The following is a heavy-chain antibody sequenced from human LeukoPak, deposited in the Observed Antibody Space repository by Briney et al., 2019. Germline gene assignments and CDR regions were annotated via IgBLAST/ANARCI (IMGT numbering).Heavy chain of an antibody. CDR3: ARVSRSSGWYAGGTPGAFDI. V-gene: IGHV1-3*03. Sequence: GASVKVSCKASGYTFTSYAMHWVRQAPGQRLEWMGWINAGNGNTKYSQEFQGRVTITRDTSASTAYMELSSLRSEDMAVYYCARVSRSSGWYAGGTPGAFDIWGQGTMVTVSS. CDR2: INAGNGNT. D-gene: IGHD6-19*01. J-gene: IGHJ3*02. CDR1: GYTFTSYA.